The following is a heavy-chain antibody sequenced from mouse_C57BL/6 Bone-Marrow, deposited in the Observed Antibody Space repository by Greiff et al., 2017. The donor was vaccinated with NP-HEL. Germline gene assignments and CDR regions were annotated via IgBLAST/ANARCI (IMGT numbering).Heavy chain of an antibody. V-gene: IGHV1-54*01. CDR3: ARRDYYGSSGGYFDD. D-gene: IGHD1-1*01. CDR1: GYAFTNYL. J-gene: IGHJ2*01. Sequence: QVQLQQSGAELVRPGTSVKVSCKASGYAFTNYLIEWVKQRPGQGLEWIGVINPGSGGTNYNEKFKGKATLTADKSSSTAYMQLSSLTSEDSAVYFCARRDYYGSSGGYFDDWGQGTTLTVSS. CDR2: INPGSGGT.